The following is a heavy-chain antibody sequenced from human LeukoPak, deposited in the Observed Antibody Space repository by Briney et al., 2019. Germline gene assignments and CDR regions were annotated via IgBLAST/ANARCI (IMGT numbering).Heavy chain of an antibody. V-gene: IGHV2-5*01. CDR3: AHTRRADHDSSGYHSD. CDR2: IYWNTDK. Sequence: SGPTPVNPTQTLTLTCTFSGFSLSTSGVGVGWIRQPPGKALVWLALIYWNTDKRYLPTLMSRFTITKDTYKNQVVLTMTTMDPVETATYYCAHTRRADHDSSGYHSDWGQGTLVTVSS. D-gene: IGHD3-22*01. CDR1: GFSLSTSGVG. J-gene: IGHJ4*02.